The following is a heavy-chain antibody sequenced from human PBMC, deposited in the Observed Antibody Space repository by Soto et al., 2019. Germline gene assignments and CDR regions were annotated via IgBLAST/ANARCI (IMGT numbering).Heavy chain of an antibody. Sequence: SETLSLTCTVSGGSISSYYWSWIRQPPGKGLEWIGYIYYSGSTNYNPSLKSRVTISVDTSKNQFSLKLSSVTAADTAVYYCARGYSSSSSLYYSYYYGMDVWGQGTTVTVSS. D-gene: IGHD6-13*01. V-gene: IGHV4-59*01. J-gene: IGHJ6*02. CDR1: GGSISSYY. CDR2: IYYSGST. CDR3: ARGYSSSSSLYYSYYYGMDV.